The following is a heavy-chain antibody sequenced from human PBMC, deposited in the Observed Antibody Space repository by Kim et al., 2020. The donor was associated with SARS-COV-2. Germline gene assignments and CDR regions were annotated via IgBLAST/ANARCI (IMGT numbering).Heavy chain of an antibody. Sequence: GGSLRLSCAASGFTFSSYGMHWVRQAPGKGLEWVAVISYDGSNKYYADSVKGRFTISRDNSKNTLYLQMNSLRAEDTAVYYCAKDRRRLESLGDYWGQGT. J-gene: IGHJ4*02. CDR2: ISYDGSNK. V-gene: IGHV3-30*18. CDR1: GFTFSSYG. CDR3: AKDRRRLESLGDY. D-gene: IGHD3-16*01.